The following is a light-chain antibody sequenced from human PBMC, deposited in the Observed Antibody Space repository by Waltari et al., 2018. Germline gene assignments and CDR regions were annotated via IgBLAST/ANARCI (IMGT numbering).Light chain of an antibody. Sequence: SSELTQDPAVSVALGQTVRITCQGDSLRSYSANWYQQKPGQAPIVVIYGKNNRHSGIPARFAGATSGDTASLTITGAQAEDEADYYCNSRDSSINHHYVFGSGTKVTVL. CDR3: NSRDSSINHHYV. V-gene: IGLV3-19*01. CDR1: SLRSYS. CDR2: GKN. J-gene: IGLJ1*01.